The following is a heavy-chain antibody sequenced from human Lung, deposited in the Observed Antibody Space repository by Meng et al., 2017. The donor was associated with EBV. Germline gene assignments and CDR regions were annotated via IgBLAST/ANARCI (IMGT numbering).Heavy chain of an antibody. V-gene: IGHV1-46*01. D-gene: IGHD6-19*01. CDR3: ATGWGPDY. CDR2: IKPNQHTT. CDR1: GYTFTNYY. Sequence: QVRLVQSGAEVKKPGASVKVSCKASGYTFTNYYMHWVRQAPGQGLEWMGVIKPNQHTTTYAQKFQGRVTMTRDTSTSTVYMDLSSLRSEDTAVYYCATGWGPDYWGQGTLVTVSS. J-gene: IGHJ4*02.